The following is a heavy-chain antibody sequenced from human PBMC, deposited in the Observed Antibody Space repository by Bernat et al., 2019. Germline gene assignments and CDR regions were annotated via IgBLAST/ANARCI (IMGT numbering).Heavy chain of an antibody. CDR1: GFTFRSSW. J-gene: IGHJ4*02. V-gene: IGHV3-7*03. Sequence: EVQLVESGGGLVQPGGSLTLSCAASGFTFRSSWMRWIRQAPGKGLEWVANIKQDGTEIYYVDAVKGRFTISRDNAKNSLYLQMNSLRAEDTAVYYCVKDTDYWGQGTPVTVSS. CDR3: VKDTDY. CDR2: IKQDGTEI.